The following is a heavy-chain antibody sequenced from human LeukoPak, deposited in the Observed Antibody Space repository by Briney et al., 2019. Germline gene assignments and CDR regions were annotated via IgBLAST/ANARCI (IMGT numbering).Heavy chain of an antibody. J-gene: IGHJ4*02. CDR1: GFIFSTYW. CDR3: AKEASGYGYYFDY. V-gene: IGHV3-7*03. Sequence: AGGSLRLSCAASGFIFSTYWMSWVRQAPGKGLEWVANIKEDGSESHYVDSVKGRFTISRDNSKNTLYLQMNGLRAEDTAVYYCAKEASGYGYYFDYWGQGTLVTVSS. D-gene: IGHD3-10*01. CDR2: IKEDGSES.